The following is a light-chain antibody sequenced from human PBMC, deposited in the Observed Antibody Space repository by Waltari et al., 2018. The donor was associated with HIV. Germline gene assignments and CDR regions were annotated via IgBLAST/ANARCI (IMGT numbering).Light chain of an antibody. CDR3: QQYNSWPLT. V-gene: IGKV3-15*01. Sequence: EVVMTQSPVILSVSPGERAILSCRASQGVSGKLAWYQQKPGQAPRLLIYDASTRATGIPARFSGSGSWTDFALTISRVQSEDFAFYYCQQYNSWPLTFGGGTRVEIK. CDR2: DAS. CDR1: QGVSGK. J-gene: IGKJ4*01.